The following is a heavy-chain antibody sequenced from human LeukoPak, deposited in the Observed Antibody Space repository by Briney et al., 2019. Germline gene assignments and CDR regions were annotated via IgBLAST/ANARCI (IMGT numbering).Heavy chain of an antibody. CDR3: AKDPPYDILTGYYLAGYDY. J-gene: IGHJ4*02. D-gene: IGHD3-9*01. CDR2: ISGSGGST. V-gene: IGHV3-23*01. CDR1: GFTFDSYA. Sequence: GGSLRLSCAASGFTFDSYAMTWVRQAPGKGLEWVSAISGSGGSTYYADSVKGRFTISRDNSKNTLYLQMNSLRAEDTAVYYCAKDPPYDILTGYYLAGYDYWGQGTLVTVSS.